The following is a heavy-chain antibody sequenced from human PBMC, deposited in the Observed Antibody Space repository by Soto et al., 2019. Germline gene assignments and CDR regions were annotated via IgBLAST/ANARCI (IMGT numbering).Heavy chain of an antibody. D-gene: IGHD2-15*01. CDR3: ARVQPLQYPPAALDI. CDR2: IYSGGST. CDR1: GLTDSRNT. Sequence: HPGGSMRLSCAASGLTDSRNTMSWVRQSPRKGQEWVSVIYSGGSTYYADFVKGCFTISRHNSKNTLYLQINSLRDEDTAVYYCARVQPLQYPPAALDIWGQGTMVTVSS. V-gene: IGHV3-53*04. J-gene: IGHJ3*02.